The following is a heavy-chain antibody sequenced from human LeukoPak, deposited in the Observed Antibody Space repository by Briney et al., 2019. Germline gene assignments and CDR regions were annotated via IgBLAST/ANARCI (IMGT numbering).Heavy chain of an antibody. J-gene: IGHJ5*01. CDR2: IYVSGRT. V-gene: IGHV4-4*07. D-gene: IGHD1-26*01. CDR1: GDSMTNYY. CDR3: DRWELPTAKGWFDS. Sequence: PSETLSLTCAVSGDSMTNYYWSWIRQPAGQGLEWSGHIYVSGRTNYNPSFKSRVSMSIDTSKKQLSLTLTSVSAPDPAVSARDRWELPTAKGWFDSWGQGTPVTVSS.